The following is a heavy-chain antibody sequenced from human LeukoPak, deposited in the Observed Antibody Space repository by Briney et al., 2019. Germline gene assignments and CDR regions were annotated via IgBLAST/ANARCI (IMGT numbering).Heavy chain of an antibody. J-gene: IGHJ5*02. D-gene: IGHD1-26*01. CDR1: GFTLSDSA. V-gene: IGHV3-73*01. CDR2: IDRPAKSYAT. CDR3: TRDRGTYNWLGP. Sequence: GGSLRLSCAASGFTLSDSAIHWVRQASGKGLEWVGLIDRPAKSYATAYGASVGGRFTISRDDSKNTAYLQMDSLKTEDTALYYCTRDRGTYNWLGPWGQGTLVTVSS.